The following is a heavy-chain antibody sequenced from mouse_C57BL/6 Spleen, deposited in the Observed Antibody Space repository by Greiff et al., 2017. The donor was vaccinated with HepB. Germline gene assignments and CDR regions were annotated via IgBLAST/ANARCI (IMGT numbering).Heavy chain of an antibody. CDR3: TKATVVANFDY. D-gene: IGHD1-1*01. J-gene: IGHJ2*01. Sequence: EIQLQQSGAELVKPGASVKLSCTASGFNIKDYYMHWVKQRTEQGLEWIGRIDPEDGDTEYAPKFQGKATMTADTSSNTAYLQLSSLTSEDTAVYYCTKATVVANFDYWGQGTTLTVSS. CDR2: IDPEDGDT. V-gene: IGHV14-1*01. CDR1: GFNIKDYY.